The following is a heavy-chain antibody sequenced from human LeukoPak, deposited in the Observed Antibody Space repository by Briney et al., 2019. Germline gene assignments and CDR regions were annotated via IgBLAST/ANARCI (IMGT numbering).Heavy chain of an antibody. V-gene: IGHV3-30*18. CDR2: ISSDGSNK. CDR3: AKDFISGSAH. J-gene: IGHJ4*02. Sequence: GGSLRLSCAASGFTFSSSGMHGVRQAPGKGREWVAVISSDGSNKYYADSVKGRFTISRDDSRNTLYLQINSLRAEDTAVYFGAKDFISGSAHWGQGTLVTVSS. CDR1: GFTFSSSG. D-gene: IGHD6-19*01.